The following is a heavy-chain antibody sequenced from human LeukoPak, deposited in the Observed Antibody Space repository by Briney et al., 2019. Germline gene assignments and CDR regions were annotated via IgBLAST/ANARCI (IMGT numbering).Heavy chain of an antibody. CDR2: IKSKTDGGTT. Sequence: PGGSLRLSCAASGFTFSNAWMSWVRQAPGKGLEWVGRIKSKTDGGTTDYAVPVKGRFTISRDDSKNTLYLQMNSLKTEDTAVYYCTTGPPNVLLWFGEFYYYGMDVWGKGTTVTVSS. J-gene: IGHJ6*04. CDR1: GFTFSNAW. V-gene: IGHV3-15*01. CDR3: TTGPPNVLLWFGEFYYYGMDV. D-gene: IGHD3-10*01.